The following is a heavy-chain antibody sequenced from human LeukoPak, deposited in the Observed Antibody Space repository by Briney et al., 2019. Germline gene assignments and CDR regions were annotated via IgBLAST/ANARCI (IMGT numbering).Heavy chain of an antibody. Sequence: ASVRVSCKASGYTFTSYGISWVRQAPGQGLEWMGWISAYNGNTNYAQKLQGRVTMTEDTSTDTAYMELSSLRSEDTAVYYCATPMWELLRGAFDIWGQGTMVTVSS. J-gene: IGHJ3*02. V-gene: IGHV1-18*01. CDR1: GYTFTSYG. CDR2: ISAYNGNT. CDR3: ATPMWELLRGAFDI. D-gene: IGHD1-26*01.